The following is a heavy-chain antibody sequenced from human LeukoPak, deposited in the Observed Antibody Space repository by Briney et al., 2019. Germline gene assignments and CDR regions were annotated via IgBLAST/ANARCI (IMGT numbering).Heavy chain of an antibody. CDR2: ITSSGTYI. D-gene: IGHD1-26*01. V-gene: IGHV3-21*01. CDR1: GFDFNNYN. CDR3: ARDPYSGSYGDYYYYYMDV. Sequence: GGTLRLSCTASGFDFNNYNMNWVRQAPGKGLEWVSSITSSGTYIYYADSVKGRFTISRDNAKNSLYLQMNSLRPEDTAVYYCARDPYSGSYGDYYYYYMDVWGKGTTVTISS. J-gene: IGHJ6*03.